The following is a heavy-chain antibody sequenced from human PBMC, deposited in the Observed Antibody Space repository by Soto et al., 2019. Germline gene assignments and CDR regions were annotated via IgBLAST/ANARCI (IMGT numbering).Heavy chain of an antibody. J-gene: IGHJ5*02. CDR1: GYTFTSYG. V-gene: IGHV1-18*01. Sequence: QVQLVQSGAEVKKPGASVKVSCKASGYTFTSYGISWVRQAPGQGLEWMGWISAYNGNTNYAQKLQGRVTMTTDTSTSTAYMELRSLRSDDTAVYYCARATTTHSRGWYPVWFDPWGQGTLVTVSS. CDR3: ARATTTHSRGWYPVWFDP. CDR2: ISAYNGNT. D-gene: IGHD6-19*01.